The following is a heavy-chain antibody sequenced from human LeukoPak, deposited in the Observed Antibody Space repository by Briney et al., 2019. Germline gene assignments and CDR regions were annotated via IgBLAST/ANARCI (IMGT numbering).Heavy chain of an antibody. J-gene: IGHJ6*03. CDR3: AGTTNWVEYYYYMDV. D-gene: IGHD2/OR15-2a*01. CDR2: IYYSGSS. Sequence: PSETLSLTCTVSGGSISNSYYYWGWIRQSPGMGPEWIASIYYSGSSYYNPSLKSRVTISVDTSKNQFSLKLSSVTAADTAVYYCAGTTNWVEYYYYMDVWGKGTTVTVSS. V-gene: IGHV4-39*01. CDR1: GGSISNSYYY.